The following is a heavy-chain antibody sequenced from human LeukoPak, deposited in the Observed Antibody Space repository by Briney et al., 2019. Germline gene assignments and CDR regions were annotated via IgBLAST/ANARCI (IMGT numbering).Heavy chain of an antibody. CDR2: INHSGST. Sequence: PSETLSLTCAVYGGSLSGYYWSWIRQPPGKGLEWIGEINHSGSTNYNPSLKSRVTISVDTSKNQFSLKLSSVTAADTAVYYCARGPQSDYWGQGTLVTVSS. CDR3: ARGPQSDY. V-gene: IGHV4-34*01. J-gene: IGHJ4*02. CDR1: GGSLSGYY.